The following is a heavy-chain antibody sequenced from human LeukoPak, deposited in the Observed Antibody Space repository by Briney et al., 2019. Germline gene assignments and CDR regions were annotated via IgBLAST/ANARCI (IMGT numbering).Heavy chain of an antibody. D-gene: IGHD3-9*01. CDR3: ARLLHFESSAYRPVDS. CDR1: GFTFSSHS. V-gene: IGHV3-7*01. CDR2: VKEDGSEE. Sequence: PGGSLRLSCAASGFTFSSHSMSWVRQAPGKGLEWVANVKEDGSEENYVHSVKGRFTISRDNAINSLYLQMNSLRAEDTAVYFCARLLHFESSAYRPVDSWGQGTLVSVSS. J-gene: IGHJ4*02.